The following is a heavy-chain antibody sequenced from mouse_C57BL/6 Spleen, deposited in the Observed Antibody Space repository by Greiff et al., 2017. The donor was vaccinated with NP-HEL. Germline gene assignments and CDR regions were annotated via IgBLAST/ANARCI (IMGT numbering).Heavy chain of an antibody. J-gene: IGHJ2*01. Sequence: VKLQQPGTELVKPGASVKLSCKASGYTFTSYWMHWVKQRPGQGLEWIGNINPSNGGTNYNEKFKSKATLTADKSSSTAYMQLNSLTSEDSAVYFCASIEIGYVDYWGQGTTLTVAS. CDR2: INPSNGGT. D-gene: IGHD2-10*02. CDR3: ASIEIGYVDY. CDR1: GYTFTSYW. V-gene: IGHV1-53*01.